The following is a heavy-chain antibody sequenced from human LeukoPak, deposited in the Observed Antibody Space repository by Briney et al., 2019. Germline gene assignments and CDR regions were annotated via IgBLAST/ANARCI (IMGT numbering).Heavy chain of an antibody. V-gene: IGHV3-23*01. D-gene: IGHD5-18*01. CDR3: AKDSGYSYGKNAFDI. CDR1: GFTFSSYA. J-gene: IGHJ3*02. Sequence: GGSLRLSCAASGFTFSSYAMSWVRQAPGKGLEWVSAISGSGGSTYYADSVKGRYTISRDNSKNTLYLQMNSLRAEDTAVYYCAKDSGYSYGKNAFDIWGQGTMVTVSS. CDR2: ISGSGGST.